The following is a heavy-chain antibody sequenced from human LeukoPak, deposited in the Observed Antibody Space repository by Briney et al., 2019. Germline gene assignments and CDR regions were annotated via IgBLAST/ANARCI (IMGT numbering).Heavy chain of an antibody. V-gene: IGHV1-2*02. Sequence: ASVKVSCKASGYTFTGYYMHWVRQAPGQGLEWMGWINPNSGGTNYAQKFQGRVTMTRDTSISTAYMELSRLRSDDTAVYYCARVGRYCSGGSCHSGNVYFQHWGQGTLVTVSS. CDR3: ARVGRYCSGGSCHSGNVYFQH. CDR2: INPNSGGT. D-gene: IGHD2-15*01. J-gene: IGHJ1*01. CDR1: GYTFTGYY.